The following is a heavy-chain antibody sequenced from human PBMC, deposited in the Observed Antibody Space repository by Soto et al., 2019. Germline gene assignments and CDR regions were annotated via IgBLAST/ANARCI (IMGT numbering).Heavy chain of an antibody. CDR1: GDTFTSYY. J-gene: IGHJ5*02. CDR2: INPHGGST. CDR3: ARSSGGNFGIIIEGSNWFDP. V-gene: IGHV1-46*01. Sequence: ASVKVSCKAPGDTFTSYYLNWLRQSPGQGLEWMGVINPHGGSTKYAQKFQGRITMTRDTSRSTVYMELSSLRSDDTAIYYCARSSGGNFGIIIEGSNWFDPWGQGTLVTVSS. D-gene: IGHD3-3*01.